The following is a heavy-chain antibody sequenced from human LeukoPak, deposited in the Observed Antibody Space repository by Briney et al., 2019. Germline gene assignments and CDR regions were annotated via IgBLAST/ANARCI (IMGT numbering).Heavy chain of an antibody. D-gene: IGHD3-10*01. V-gene: IGHV1-46*01. CDR2: INPSGGST. CDR3: ARGKLWRLLWGFEGPYYFDY. J-gene: IGHJ4*02. Sequence: ASVKVSCKASGYTFTSYYMHWVRQAPGQGLEWMGIINPSGGSTSYAQKFQGRVTMTRDTSTSTVYMELSSLRSEDTAVYYCARGKLWRLLWGFEGPYYFDYWGQGTLVTVSS. CDR1: GYTFTSYY.